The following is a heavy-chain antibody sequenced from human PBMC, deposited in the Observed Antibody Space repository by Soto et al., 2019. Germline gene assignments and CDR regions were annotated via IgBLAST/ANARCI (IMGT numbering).Heavy chain of an antibody. CDR3: ARGGSSSSVWLDP. CDR1: GGSISSGGYY. V-gene: IGHV4-31*03. Sequence: SETLSLTCTVSGGSISSGGYYWSWIRQHPGKGLEWIGYIYYSGSTYYNPSLKSRVTISVDTSKNQFSLKLSSVTAADTAVYYCARGGSSSSVWLDPWGQGPLVTVYS. D-gene: IGHD6-6*01. J-gene: IGHJ5*02. CDR2: IYYSGST.